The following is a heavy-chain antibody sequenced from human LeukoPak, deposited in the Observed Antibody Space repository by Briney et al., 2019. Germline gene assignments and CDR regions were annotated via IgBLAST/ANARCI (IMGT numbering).Heavy chain of an antibody. CDR1: GYTFTSYD. J-gene: IGHJ2*01. D-gene: IGHD6-19*01. CDR3: ATDIAVAGTSHFDL. Sequence: ASVKVSCKASGYTFTSYDIHWVRQATGQGLEWMGRMNPNRGDTDYAQKLQGRVTMTTDTSTSTAYMELRSLRSDDTAVYYCATDIAVAGTSHFDLWGRGTLVTVSS. V-gene: IGHV1-8*01. CDR2: MNPNRGDT.